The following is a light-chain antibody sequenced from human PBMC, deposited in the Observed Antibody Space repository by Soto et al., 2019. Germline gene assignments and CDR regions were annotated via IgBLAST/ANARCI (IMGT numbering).Light chain of an antibody. Sequence: VLTQSPGTLSLSPGERATLSCRASQSVRTNSLAWYQQKPGQAPRLLIYGASSRATGIPDRFSGSGSGTDFTLTINKLEPEDFALYYCQHYDFSPTFGGGTKVEI. V-gene: IGKV3-20*01. CDR2: GAS. J-gene: IGKJ4*01. CDR3: QHYDFSPT. CDR1: QSVRTNS.